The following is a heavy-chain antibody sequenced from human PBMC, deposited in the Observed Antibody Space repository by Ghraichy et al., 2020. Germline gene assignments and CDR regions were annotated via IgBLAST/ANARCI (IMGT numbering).Heavy chain of an antibody. CDR1: GFTFSSYA. CDR3: AKDQLWFGELDY. CDR2: ISGSGGST. J-gene: IGHJ4*02. Sequence: GGSLRLSCAASGFTFSSYAMSWVRQAPGKGLEWVSSISGSGGSTYYADSVKGRFTISRDNSKNTLYLQMNSLRAEDTAVYYCAKDQLWFGELDYWGQGTLVTVSS. D-gene: IGHD3-10*01. V-gene: IGHV3-23*01.